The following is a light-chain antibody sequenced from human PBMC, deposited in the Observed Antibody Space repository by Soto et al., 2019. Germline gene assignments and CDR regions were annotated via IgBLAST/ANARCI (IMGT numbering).Light chain of an antibody. Sequence: QPVLTQPPSASGTPGQRVTISCSGSSSNIGSNPVSWYQHLPGTAPKVLIFTNNQRPSRVPDRVSGSKSGTSASLAISGLRSEDEAHYYCAAWDDSLEGVVLGGGTQLTVL. CDR3: AAWDDSLEGVV. CDR1: SSNIGSNP. V-gene: IGLV1-44*01. CDR2: TNN. J-gene: IGLJ3*02.